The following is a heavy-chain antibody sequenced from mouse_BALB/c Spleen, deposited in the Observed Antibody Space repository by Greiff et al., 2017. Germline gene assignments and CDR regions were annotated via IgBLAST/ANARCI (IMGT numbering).Heavy chain of an antibody. CDR2: INPSNGGT. J-gene: IGHJ2*01. V-gene: IGHV1S81*02. CDR3: TRAWGPYYFDY. CDR1: GYTFTSYY. Sequence: QVQLQQSGAELVKPGASVKLSCKASGYTFTSYYMYWVKQRPGQGLEWIGEINPSNGGTNFNEKFKSKATLTVDKSSSTAYMQLSSLTSEDSAVYYCTRAWGPYYFDYWGQGTTLTVSS. D-gene: IGHD4-1*01.